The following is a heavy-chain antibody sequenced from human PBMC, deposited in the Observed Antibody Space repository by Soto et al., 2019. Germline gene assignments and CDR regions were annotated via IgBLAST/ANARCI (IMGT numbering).Heavy chain of an antibody. J-gene: IGHJ5*02. V-gene: IGHV1-69*13. CDR3: ARGAAAEAETWFDP. D-gene: IGHD3-16*01. CDR2: IIPIFGTA. CDR1: GGTFSSYA. Sequence: SVKVSCKASGGTFSSYAISWVRQAPGQELEWMGGIIPIFGTANYAQKFQGRVTITADESTSTAYMELTSLRSEDTAVYYCARGAAAEAETWFDPWGQGTLVTVSS.